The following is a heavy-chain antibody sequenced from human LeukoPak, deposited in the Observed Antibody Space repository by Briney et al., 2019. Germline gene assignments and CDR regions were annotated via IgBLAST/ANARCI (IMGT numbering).Heavy chain of an antibody. CDR1: GVTFSSYA. J-gene: IGHJ4*02. D-gene: IGHD3-9*01. Sequence: SVKVSCKASGVTFSSYAISWVRQAPGQGLEWMGGIIPIFGTANYAQKFQGRVTITADKSTSTAYMELSSLRSEDTAVYYCAGRRYVLRYFDWLLSQFDYWGQGTLVTVSS. CDR3: AGRRYVLRYFDWLLSQFDY. CDR2: IIPIFGTA. V-gene: IGHV1-69*06.